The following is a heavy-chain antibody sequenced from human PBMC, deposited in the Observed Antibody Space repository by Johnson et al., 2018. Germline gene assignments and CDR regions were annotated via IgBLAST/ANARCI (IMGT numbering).Heavy chain of an antibody. CDR1: GFIFSNYG. J-gene: IGHJ6*03. D-gene: IGHD3-10*01. CDR3: AKVFSYWYYYYYMGV. CDR2: IPYDGSNK. V-gene: IGHV3-30*18. Sequence: QVQLVESGGGVVQPGRSLRLSCAASGFIFSNYGMHWVRQAPGKGLEWVAVIPYDGSNKFYADSVKGRFTISRDNSKNTLYLQMNSLSAEDTAVYYCAKVFSYWYYYYYMGVWGQGTTVTGSS.